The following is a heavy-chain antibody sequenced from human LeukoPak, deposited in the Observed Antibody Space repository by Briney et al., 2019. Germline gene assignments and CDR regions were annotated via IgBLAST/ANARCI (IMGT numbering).Heavy chain of an antibody. D-gene: IGHD2-21*01. CDR3: SLFSNWFDP. V-gene: IGHV4-39*07. CDR1: GGSISSSSYF. Sequence: SETLSLTCTVSGGSISSSSYFWGWIRQPPGKGLEWIGSMYYSGSINYNPSLKSRVTISVDTSKNQFSQKLSSVTAADTAVYYCSLFSNWFDPWGQGTLVTVSS. CDR2: MYYSGSI. J-gene: IGHJ5*02.